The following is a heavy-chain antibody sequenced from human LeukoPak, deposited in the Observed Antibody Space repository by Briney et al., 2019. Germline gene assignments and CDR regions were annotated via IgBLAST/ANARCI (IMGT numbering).Heavy chain of an antibody. CDR2: IGGSGSST. V-gene: IGHV3-23*01. D-gene: IGHD1-26*01. CDR3: ARHPSTTRYLDL. CDR1: GFSVTNNY. J-gene: IGHJ2*01. Sequence: PGGSLRLSCAVSGFSVTNNYMSWVRQAPGKGLEWVSGIGGSGSSTYYADSVKGRFTISRDNSKNTLYLQMNSLRDEDTAVYYCARHPSTTRYLDLWGRGTLLTVSS.